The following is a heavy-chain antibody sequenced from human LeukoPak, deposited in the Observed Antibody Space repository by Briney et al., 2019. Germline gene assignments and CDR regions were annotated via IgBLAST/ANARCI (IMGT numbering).Heavy chain of an antibody. CDR2: IRYDGSNK. D-gene: IGHD3-3*01. Sequence: PGGSLRLSCAASGFTFSSYGMHWVRQAPGKGLEWVAFIRYDGSNKYYADSVKGRFTISRDNSKNTLYLQMNSLRAEDTAVYYCVKEGNGITIFGVVKGGHYFDYWGQGTLVTVSS. J-gene: IGHJ4*02. CDR1: GFTFSSYG. CDR3: VKEGNGITIFGVVKGGHYFDY. V-gene: IGHV3-30*02.